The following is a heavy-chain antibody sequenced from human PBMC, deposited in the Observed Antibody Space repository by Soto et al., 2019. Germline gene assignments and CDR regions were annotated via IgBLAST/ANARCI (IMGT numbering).Heavy chain of an antibody. CDR1: GYSFTSYW. Sequence: GESLKISCKGSGYSFTSYWIAWVRQMPGKGLEWMGIIYPGDSDSRYNPSFQGQVTISADKSISSVYLQWSSLKASDTAMYYCARPQGYSYGNSLAYWGQGTLVTVSS. CDR3: ARPQGYSYGNSLAY. D-gene: IGHD5-18*01. J-gene: IGHJ4*02. V-gene: IGHV5-51*01. CDR2: IYPGDSDS.